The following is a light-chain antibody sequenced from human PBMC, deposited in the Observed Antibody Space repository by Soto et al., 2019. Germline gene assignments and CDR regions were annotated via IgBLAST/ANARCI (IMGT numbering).Light chain of an antibody. J-gene: IGKJ3*01. Sequence: EIVLTQSPGTLSLSPGERATLSCRASQSVSSSYLAWYQQKPGQAPRLLIYGASSRATGIPDRFSGSGSGTDVTLTISRLEPEDFAVYYCLQYGSSPPVTFGPGTKVDIK. CDR3: LQYGSSPPVT. CDR2: GAS. V-gene: IGKV3-20*01. CDR1: QSVSSSY.